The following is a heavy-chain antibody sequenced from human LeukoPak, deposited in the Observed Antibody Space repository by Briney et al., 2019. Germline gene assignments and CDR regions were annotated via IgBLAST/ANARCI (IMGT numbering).Heavy chain of an antibody. J-gene: IGHJ4*02. CDR1: GFTFSSYA. CDR3: ASQPVDILTGFDY. CDR2: ISYDGSNK. Sequence: GGSLRLSCAASGFTFSSYAMHWVRQAPGKGLESVAVISYDGSNKYYADSVKGRFTFYRDNSKNTLYLQMNSLRAEDTAVYYCASQPVDILTGFDYWGQGTLVTVCS. D-gene: IGHD3-9*01. V-gene: IGHV3-30-3*01.